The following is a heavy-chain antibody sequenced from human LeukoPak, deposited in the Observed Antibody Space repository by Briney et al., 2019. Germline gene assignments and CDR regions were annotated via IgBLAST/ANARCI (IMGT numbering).Heavy chain of an antibody. J-gene: IGHJ5*02. CDR2: ISYDGSNR. CDR1: GFTFSSYG. V-gene: IGHV3-30*18. CDR3: AKGPSIVGAP. D-gene: IGHD1-26*01. Sequence: PGGSLRLSCAASGFTFSSYGMHWVRQAPGKGLEWVASISYDGSNRYFADSVKGRFTISRENSKNTLYLQMNSLRAEDTAVYYCAKGPSIVGAPCGQGTLVTVSS.